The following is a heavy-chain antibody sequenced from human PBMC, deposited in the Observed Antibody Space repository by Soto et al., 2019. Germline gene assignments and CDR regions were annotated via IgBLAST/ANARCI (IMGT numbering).Heavy chain of an antibody. D-gene: IGHD2-2*01. CDR3: AREASVLIPAAQPSRFDS. CDR2: ISPYSGYT. V-gene: IGHV1-18*01. J-gene: IGHJ4*02. CDR1: GYSLMKYG. Sequence: ASVHVSCKGFGYSLMKYGINCLRPSAGQGLEWVGWISPYSGYTHSAQKIHGRLPLTTDTAASTAYMELRILRSANTALYYCAREASVLIPAAQPSRFDSWGQGTLVTVSS.